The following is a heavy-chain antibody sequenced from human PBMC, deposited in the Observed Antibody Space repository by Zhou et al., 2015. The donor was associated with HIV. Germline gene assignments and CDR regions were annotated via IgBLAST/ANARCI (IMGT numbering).Heavy chain of an antibody. J-gene: IGHJ4*02. CDR3: ARMPRFYSHGWLQE. Sequence: QVQLVQSGAEVKKPGASVKVSCKASGYTFTTYDINWVRQATGQGLEWMGWMNPNNANTNYAQKVQGRVTLTTDTSTRTAFMELRSLTSDDTAVYFCARMPRFYSHGWLQEWGQGTLVIVSS. V-gene: IGHV1-8*01. CDR2: MNPNNANT. CDR1: GYTFTTYD. D-gene: IGHD6-19*01.